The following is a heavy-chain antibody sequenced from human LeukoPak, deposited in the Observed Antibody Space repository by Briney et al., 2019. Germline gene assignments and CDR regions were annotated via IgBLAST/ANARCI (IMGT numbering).Heavy chain of an antibody. CDR1: GYTFTSYY. V-gene: IGHV1-46*01. CDR2: INPSGGST. J-gene: IGHJ4*02. D-gene: IGHD4-17*01. Sequence: ASVKVSCKASGYTFTSYYMHWVRQAPGQGLEWMGIINPSGGSTSYAQKFQGRVTMTRDTSTGTVYMELSSLRSEDTAVYYCARGIATYGDYVFFDYWGQGTLVTVSS. CDR3: ARGIATYGDYVFFDY.